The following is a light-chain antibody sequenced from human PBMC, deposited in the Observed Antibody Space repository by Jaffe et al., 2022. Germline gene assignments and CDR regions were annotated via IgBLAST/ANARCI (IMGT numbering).Light chain of an antibody. J-gene: IGKJ1*01. CDR3: QQYGSTPPT. CDR2: ATS. CDR1: QSVSSSF. V-gene: IGKV3-20*01. Sequence: EIVLTQSPGTLSLSPGERATLSCRASQSVSSSFLAWYQQKPGQAPRLIMYATSTRATGTPDRFSGSGSGTDFTLTITRLEPEDFAVYCCQQYGSTPPTFGQGTKVEIK.